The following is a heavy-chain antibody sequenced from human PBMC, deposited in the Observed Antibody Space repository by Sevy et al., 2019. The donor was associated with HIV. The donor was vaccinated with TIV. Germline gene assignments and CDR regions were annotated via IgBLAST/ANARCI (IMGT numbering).Heavy chain of an antibody. V-gene: IGHV3-49*03. CDR3: TMDKNPPLDY. J-gene: IGHJ4*02. CDR1: GFTFGDYA. CDR2: IRSEAYGGKT. Sequence: GGSLRLSCTGSGFTFGDYAMSWFRQAPGRGLEWVGFIRSEAYGGKTAYAASVEGRFTISRDDSKSVAYLQLNSLKTDDTAVYYCTMDKNPPLDYWGQGTLVTVSS.